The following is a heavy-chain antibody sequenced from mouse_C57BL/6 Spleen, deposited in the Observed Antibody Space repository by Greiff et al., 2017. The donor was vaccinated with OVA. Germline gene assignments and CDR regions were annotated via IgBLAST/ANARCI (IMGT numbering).Heavy chain of an antibody. CDR3: TEGGYDGRGFDY. Sequence: VQLQQSGAELVRPGASVKLSCTASGFNIKDYYMHWVKQRPEQGLEWIGRIDPEDGDTEYAPKFQGKATMTADTSSNTAYLQLSSLTSEVTAVYYCTEGGYDGRGFDYWGQGTTLTVSS. CDR1: GFNIKDYY. V-gene: IGHV14-1*01. CDR2: IDPEDGDT. D-gene: IGHD2-2*01. J-gene: IGHJ2*01.